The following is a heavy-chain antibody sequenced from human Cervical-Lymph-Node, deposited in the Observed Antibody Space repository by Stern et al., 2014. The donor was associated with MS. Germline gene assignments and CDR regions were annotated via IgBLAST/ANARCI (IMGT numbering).Heavy chain of an antibody. V-gene: IGHV3-11*06. CDR3: ASGYSYGRHYYSGMDV. CDR1: GFSFSDYF. J-gene: IGHJ6*02. CDR2: ISRTGSDT. D-gene: IGHD5-18*01. Sequence: VQLVESGGGLVKPGGSLKLSCAASGFSFSDYFMTWIRQAPGKGLEWIAYISRTGSDTIYADSVKGRFNISRDNAKNSVYLQMSGLRAEDTAVYYCASGYSYGRHYYSGMDVWGQGTTVTVSS.